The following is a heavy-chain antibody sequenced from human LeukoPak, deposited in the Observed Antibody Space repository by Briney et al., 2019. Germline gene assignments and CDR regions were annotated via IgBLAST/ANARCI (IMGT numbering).Heavy chain of an antibody. V-gene: IGHV3-30-3*01. CDR2: ISYDGSNK. Sequence: GGSLRVSCAASGFTFSSYAMHWVRQAPGKGLEWVAVISYDGSNKYYADSVKGRFTISRDNSKNTLYLQMNSLRAEDTAVYYCAKGPAPRLGEFSYHALVDYWGQGTLVTVSS. CDR3: AKGPAPRLGEFSYHALVDY. D-gene: IGHD3-16*02. J-gene: IGHJ4*02. CDR1: GFTFSSYA.